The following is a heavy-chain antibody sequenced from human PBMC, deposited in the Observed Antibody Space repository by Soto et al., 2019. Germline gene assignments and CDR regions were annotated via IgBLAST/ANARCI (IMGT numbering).Heavy chain of an antibody. D-gene: IGHD6-13*01. CDR1: GGTFSSYA. J-gene: IGHJ6*02. Sequence: ASVKVSCKSSGGTFSSYAISWVRQAPGQGLEWMGGIIPIFGTANYAQKFQGRVTFTADESTSTAYMELSSLRSEDTAVYYCARARKVYSSRGYGMDVWGQGTTVTVSS. V-gene: IGHV1-69*13. CDR2: IIPIFGTA. CDR3: ARARKVYSSRGYGMDV.